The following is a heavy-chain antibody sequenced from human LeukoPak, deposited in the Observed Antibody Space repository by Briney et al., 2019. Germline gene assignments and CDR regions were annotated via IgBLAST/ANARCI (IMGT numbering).Heavy chain of an antibody. CDR3: ARNPSSTYLDY. V-gene: IGHV3-21*01. CDR1: GFTFSTYG. CDR2: VSSSSSYI. D-gene: IGHD2-2*01. Sequence: GGSLRLSCAASGFTFSTYGMHWVRQAPGKGLEWVSSVSSSSSYIYYADSVKGRFTISRDNAKNSLYLQMNSLRAEDTAVYYCARNPSSTYLDYWGQGTPVTVSS. J-gene: IGHJ4*02.